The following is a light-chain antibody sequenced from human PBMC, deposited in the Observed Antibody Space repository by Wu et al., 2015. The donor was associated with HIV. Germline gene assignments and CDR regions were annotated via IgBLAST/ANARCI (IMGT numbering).Light chain of an antibody. CDR2: GAS. J-gene: IGKJ2*01. CDR1: RSVSSK. CDR3: QQYNSWPT. V-gene: IGKV3-15*01. Sequence: EIVMTQSPATLSVSPGERVTLSCRASRSVSSKLAWYQQNPGQGPRLLIYGASTRASGIPARFSGSGSGTEFTLTISNMQPEDFALYYCQQYNSWPTFGQGTRLEIK.